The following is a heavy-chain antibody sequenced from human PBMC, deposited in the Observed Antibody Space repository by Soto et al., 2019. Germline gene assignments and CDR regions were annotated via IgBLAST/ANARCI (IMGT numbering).Heavy chain of an antibody. V-gene: IGHV3-23*01. Sequence: GGSLRLSCAASGFTFSSYAMSWVRQAPGKGLEWVSAISGNGGSTYYADSVKGRFTISRDNSKNTLYLQMNSLRAEDTAVYYCAKDSTSGYDLGTFDYWGQGTLVTVSS. CDR3: AKDSTSGYDLGTFDY. CDR1: GFTFSSYA. CDR2: ISGNGGST. J-gene: IGHJ4*02. D-gene: IGHD5-12*01.